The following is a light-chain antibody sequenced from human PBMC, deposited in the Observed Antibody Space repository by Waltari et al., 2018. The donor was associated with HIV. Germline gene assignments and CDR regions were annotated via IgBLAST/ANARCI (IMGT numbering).Light chain of an antibody. CDR3: QQLDSYPRT. CDR2: AAS. V-gene: IGKV1-9*01. Sequence: DIQLTQSPSFLSASVGDTVTITCRASHGISNYLAWYQQKPGNAPKLLIFAASTLQTGVPSRFSGSGFGTEFTLTISSLHPEDFATYSCQQLDSYPRTFGQGTKVEIK. CDR1: HGISNY. J-gene: IGKJ1*01.